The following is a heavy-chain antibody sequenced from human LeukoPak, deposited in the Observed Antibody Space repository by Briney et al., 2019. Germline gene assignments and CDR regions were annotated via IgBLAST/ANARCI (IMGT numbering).Heavy chain of an antibody. Sequence: ASVKVSCKASGYIFTGYYMHWVRQAPGQGLEWMGCINPNSRVTNYAHKFQGRVTMTRDTSISTAYMEMSRLRSDDTAVYYCARAWGTTVTTFFDYWGQGTLVTVSS. CDR3: ARAWGTTVTTFFDY. CDR1: GYIFTGYY. J-gene: IGHJ4*02. D-gene: IGHD4-17*01. CDR2: INPNSRVT. V-gene: IGHV1-2*02.